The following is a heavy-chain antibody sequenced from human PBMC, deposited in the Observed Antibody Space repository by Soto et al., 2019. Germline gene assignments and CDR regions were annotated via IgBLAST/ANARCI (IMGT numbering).Heavy chain of an antibody. Sequence: QVPLVQSGAGVKKPGTSVKVSCKASGGTFSSYAISWVRQAPGQGLEWMGGIIPIFVTANYAQKFQGRVTITAAGSTSTGYMELSSLRSEDPAVYYCARDSDDDDFLEVDVWGHGTTVTVSS. V-gene: IGHV1-69*12. CDR3: ARDSDDDDFLEVDV. D-gene: IGHD4-17*01. CDR1: GGTFSSYA. J-gene: IGHJ6*02. CDR2: IIPIFVTA.